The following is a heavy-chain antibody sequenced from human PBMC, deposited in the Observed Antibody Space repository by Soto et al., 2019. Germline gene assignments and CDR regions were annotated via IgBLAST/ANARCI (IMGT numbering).Heavy chain of an antibody. D-gene: IGHD3-10*01. CDR2: IYYSGNT. V-gene: IGHV4-39*01. J-gene: IGHJ4*02. CDR3: ARRGSGSYSDY. CDR1: GGSISSSSYY. Sequence: SETLSLTCTVSGGSISSSSYYWGWIRQPPGKGLEWIGSIYYSGNTYYNPSLKSRVTISVDTAKNQFSLKLSSVTAADTAVYYCARRGSGSYSDYWGQGTLVTVSS.